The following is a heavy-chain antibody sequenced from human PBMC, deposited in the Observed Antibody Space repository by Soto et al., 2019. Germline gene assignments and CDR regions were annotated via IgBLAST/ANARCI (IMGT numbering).Heavy chain of an antibody. Sequence: PGGSLRLSCAASGFTFSSYGMHWVRQAPGKGLEWVAVIWYDGSNKYYADSVKGRFTISRDNSKNTLYLQMNSLRAEDTAVYYCARDRPPFTVVVATTLQYRWFDSWGQRPLVTVSS. CDR1: GFTFSSYG. D-gene: IGHD2-15*01. V-gene: IGHV3-33*01. J-gene: IGHJ5*01. CDR2: IWYDGSNK. CDR3: ARDRPPFTVVVATTLQYRWFDS.